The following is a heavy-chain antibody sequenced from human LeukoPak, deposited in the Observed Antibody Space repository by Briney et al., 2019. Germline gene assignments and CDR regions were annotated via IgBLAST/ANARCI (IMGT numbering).Heavy chain of an antibody. J-gene: IGHJ6*02. Sequence: KPSETLSLTCTVSGGSISSYYWSWIRQPPGKGLEWIGYIYYSGSTNYNPSLKSRVTISVDTSKNQFSLQLSSVTAADTAVYYCARGGEDYDILAGYYLYYYYGMDVWGQGTTVTVSS. V-gene: IGHV4-59*01. CDR3: ARGGEDYDILAGYYLYYYYGMDV. CDR1: GGSISSYY. CDR2: IYYSGST. D-gene: IGHD3-9*01.